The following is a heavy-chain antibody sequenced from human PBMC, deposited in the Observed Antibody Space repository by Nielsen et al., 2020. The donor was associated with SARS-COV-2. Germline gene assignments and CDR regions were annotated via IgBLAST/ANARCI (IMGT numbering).Heavy chain of an antibody. CDR1: GFTFSTYA. J-gene: IGHJ3*02. V-gene: IGHV3-23*01. Sequence: GSLRLSCAASGFTFSTYAMSWVRQAPGKGLEWVSAISSSGGSTYYADSVKGRFTISRDNSKNTLYLQMNSLRDEDTAVYYCAKDLGTYDGTSEDAFDIWGQGTMVTVSS. D-gene: IGHD3-22*01. CDR2: ISSSGGST. CDR3: AKDLGTYDGTSEDAFDI.